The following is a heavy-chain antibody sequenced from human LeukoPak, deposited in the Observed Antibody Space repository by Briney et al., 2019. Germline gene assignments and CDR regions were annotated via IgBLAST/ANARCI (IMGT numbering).Heavy chain of an antibody. J-gene: IGHJ6*03. CDR2: IYHSGST. CDR1: GYSISSGYY. V-gene: IGHV4-38-2*01. D-gene: IGHD4-17*01. CDR3: ARGGDYLYYYYMDV. Sequence: SETLSLTCAVPGYSISSGYYWGWIRQPPGEGLEWIRSIYHSGSTYYNPSLKSRVTISVDTSKNQFSLKLSSVTAADTAVYYCARGGDYLYYYYMDVWGKGTTVTVSS.